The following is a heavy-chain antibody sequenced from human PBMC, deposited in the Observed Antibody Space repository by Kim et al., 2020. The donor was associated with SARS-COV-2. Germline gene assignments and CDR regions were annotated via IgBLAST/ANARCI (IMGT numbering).Heavy chain of an antibody. J-gene: IGHJ4*02. D-gene: IGHD3-22*01. V-gene: IGHV4-31*02. Sequence: YNPSLESRVIISVDTSKNQFSLHLRSVAAADTAVYYCARSSPDSSGYEDYWGQGTLVTVSS. CDR3: ARSSPDSSGYEDY.